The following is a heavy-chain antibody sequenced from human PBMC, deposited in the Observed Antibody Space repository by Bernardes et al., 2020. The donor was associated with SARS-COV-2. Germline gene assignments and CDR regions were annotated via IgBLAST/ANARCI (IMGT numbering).Heavy chain of an antibody. V-gene: IGHV3-23*01. Sequence: GSLRLSCAASGFTFSSYAMSWVRQAPGKGLEWVSAISGSGGSTYYADSVKGRFTISRDNSKNTLYLQMNSLRAEDTAVYYCAKGSKIAAAAYWEREYYFDYWGQGTLVTVSS. J-gene: IGHJ4*02. D-gene: IGHD6-13*01. CDR2: ISGSGGST. CDR1: GFTFSSYA. CDR3: AKGSKIAAAAYWEREYYFDY.